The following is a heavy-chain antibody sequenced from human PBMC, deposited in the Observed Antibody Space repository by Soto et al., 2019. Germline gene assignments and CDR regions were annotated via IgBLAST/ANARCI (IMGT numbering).Heavy chain of an antibody. D-gene: IGHD3-3*01. CDR3: ATGSRSRGITIFGVVGY. V-gene: IGHV1-24*01. J-gene: IGHJ4*02. CDR2: FDPEDGET. CDR1: GYTLTELS. Sequence: QVQLVQSGAEVKKPGASVKVSCKVSGYTLTELSMHWVRQAPGKGLEWMGGFDPEDGETIYAQKFQGRVTMTEDTSXDXXYMELSSLRSEDTAVYYCATGSRSRGITIFGVVGYWGQGTLVTVSS.